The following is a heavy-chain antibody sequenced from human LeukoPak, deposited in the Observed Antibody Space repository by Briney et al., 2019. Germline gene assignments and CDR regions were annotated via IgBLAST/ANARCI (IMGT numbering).Heavy chain of an antibody. CDR2: IVVGSGNT. CDR1: GFTFTISA. V-gene: IGHV1-58*01. J-gene: IGHJ4*02. Sequence: PGTSVKVSCKASGFTFTISAVQWVRQARGQRLEWIGWIVVGSGNTNYAQKFQERVTITRDMSTSTAYMELSSMRSEDTAVYYCAADPYDYGDYVLGYWGQGTLVTVSS. CDR3: AADPYDYGDYVLGY. D-gene: IGHD4-17*01.